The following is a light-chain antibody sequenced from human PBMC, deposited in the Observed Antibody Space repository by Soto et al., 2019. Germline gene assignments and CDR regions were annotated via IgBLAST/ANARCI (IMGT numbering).Light chain of an antibody. Sequence: EIVMTQSPATLSVSPGERATLSCRASQSVSSNLAWYQQKPGQAPRLLLYGASTRATGIPARFSGSGSGTEFTLTISSLQSEDFAVYYCQQYNNWWTFGQVTKVEIK. CDR2: GAS. CDR3: QQYNNWWT. V-gene: IGKV3-15*01. CDR1: QSVSSN. J-gene: IGKJ1*01.